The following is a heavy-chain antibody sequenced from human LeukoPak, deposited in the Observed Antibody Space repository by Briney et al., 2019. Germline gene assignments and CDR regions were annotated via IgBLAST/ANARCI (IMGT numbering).Heavy chain of an antibody. CDR1: GFTFSSYA. V-gene: IGHV3-30*04. D-gene: IGHD3-10*01. J-gene: IGHJ4*02. CDR2: ISYDGSNK. CDR3: ARTRTRYYYGSADY. Sequence: QSGGSLRLSCAASGFTFSSYAMHWVRQAPGKGLEWVAVISYDGSNKYYADSVKGRFTISRDNSKNTLYLQMNSPRAEDTAVYYCARTRTRYYYGSADYWGQGTLVTVSS.